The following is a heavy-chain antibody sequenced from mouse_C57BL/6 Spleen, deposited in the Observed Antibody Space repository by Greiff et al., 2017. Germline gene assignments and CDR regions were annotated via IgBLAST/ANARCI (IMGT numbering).Heavy chain of an antibody. CDR1: GYSITSGYD. D-gene: IGHD2-5*01. CDR3: ARAGDYSNYGFAY. Sequence: VQLKESGPGMVKPSQSLSLTCTVTGYSITSGYDWHWIRHFPGNKLEWMGYISYSGSTNYNPSLKSRISITHDTSKNHFFLKLNSVTTEDTATYYCARAGDYSNYGFAYWGQGTLVTVSA. CDR2: ISYSGST. V-gene: IGHV3-1*01. J-gene: IGHJ3*01.